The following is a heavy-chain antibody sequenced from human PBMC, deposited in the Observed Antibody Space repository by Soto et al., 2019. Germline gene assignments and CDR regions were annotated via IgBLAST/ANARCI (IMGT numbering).Heavy chain of an antibody. D-gene: IGHD6-6*01. J-gene: IGHJ5*02. Sequence: PSETLSLTCAVYGGSFSGYYWSWIRQPPGKGLEWIGEINHSGSTNYNPSLKSRVTISVDTSKNQFSLKLSSVTAADTAVYYCARRSSSSLGLNWFDPWGQGTLVTVSS. CDR3: ARRSSSSLGLNWFDP. CDR2: INHSGST. CDR1: GGSFSGYY. V-gene: IGHV4-34*01.